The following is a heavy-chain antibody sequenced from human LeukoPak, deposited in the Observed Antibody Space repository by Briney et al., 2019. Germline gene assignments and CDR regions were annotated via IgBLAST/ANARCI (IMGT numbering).Heavy chain of an antibody. Sequence: GRSLRLSCTASGFTFSDYAMSWFRQAPGKGLEWVCFIRNKAYGGTAEYAASVKGRFTISRDDSKTIAYLQMNSLKTEDTAVYYCTREKRYFDWFQADYWGQGTLVTVSS. CDR2: IRNKAYGGTA. V-gene: IGHV3-49*03. CDR3: TREKRYFDWFQADY. CDR1: GFTFSDYA. J-gene: IGHJ4*02. D-gene: IGHD3-9*01.